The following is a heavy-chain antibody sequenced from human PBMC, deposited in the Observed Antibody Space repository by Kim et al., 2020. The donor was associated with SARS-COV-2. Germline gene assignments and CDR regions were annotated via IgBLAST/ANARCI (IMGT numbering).Heavy chain of an antibody. Sequence: GGSLRLSCAASGFTFDDYAMHWVRQAPGKGLEWVSLISGDGGSTYYADSVKGRFTISRDNSKNSLYLQMNSLRPEDTALYYCATAYYYDSSGYRDFDYWGQGPLVTVSS. CDR1: GFTFDDYA. J-gene: IGHJ4*02. D-gene: IGHD3-22*01. V-gene: IGHV3-43*02. CDR3: ATAYYYDSSGYRDFDY. CDR2: ISGDGGST.